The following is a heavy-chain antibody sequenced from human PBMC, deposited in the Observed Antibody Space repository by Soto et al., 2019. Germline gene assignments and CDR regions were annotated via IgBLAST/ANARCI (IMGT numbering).Heavy chain of an antibody. CDR2: IYYSGST. CDR3: ARHRDLYLRNWNYRGWFDP. Sequence: SETLSLTCTVSGGSISSSSYYWGWIRQPPGKGLEWIGSIYYSGSTYYNPSLKSRVTISVDTSKNQFSLKLSSVTAADTAVYYCARHRDLYLRNWNYRGWFDPWGQGTLVTVSS. D-gene: IGHD1-7*01. CDR1: GGSISSSSYY. V-gene: IGHV4-39*01. J-gene: IGHJ5*02.